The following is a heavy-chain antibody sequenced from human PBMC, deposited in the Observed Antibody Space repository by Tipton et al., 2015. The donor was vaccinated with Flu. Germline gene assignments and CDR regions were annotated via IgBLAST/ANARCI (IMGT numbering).Heavy chain of an antibody. CDR3: VKAGWSKRDYYYYYYMDV. V-gene: IGHV3-7*03. D-gene: IGHD6-19*01. CDR1: EFTFSSYW. Sequence: SLRLSCAASEFTFSSYWMHWVRQAPGKGLEWVANIKQDGNEKYYVDSVKGRFTISRDNSKNTLYLQMNSVRVEDTAVYYCVKAGWSKRDYYYYYYMDVWGKGTTVTVSS. CDR2: IKQDGNEK. J-gene: IGHJ6*03.